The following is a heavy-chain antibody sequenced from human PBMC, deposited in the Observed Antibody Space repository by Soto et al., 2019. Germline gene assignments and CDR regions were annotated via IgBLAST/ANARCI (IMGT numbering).Heavy chain of an antibody. CDR3: ARGKGRVDS. CDR1: ELTLSRDW. D-gene: IGHD3-10*01. Sequence: EMRLVESGGDLVQPGESLTISCAASELTLSRDWMTWVRQAPGQGLEWVGNVNPDGSETDFADFVRGRFTSSRDNAKNSLYRQMNSLRVDDMAGYFCARGKGRVDSWGQGTLVTVSS. J-gene: IGHJ5*01. V-gene: IGHV3-7*05. CDR2: VNPDGSET.